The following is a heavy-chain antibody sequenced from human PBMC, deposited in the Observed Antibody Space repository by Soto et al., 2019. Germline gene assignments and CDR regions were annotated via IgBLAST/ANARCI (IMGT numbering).Heavy chain of an antibody. Sequence: QVQLVQSGAEVKKPGSSVKVSCKASGGTFSSYAISWVRQAPGQGLEWMGGIIPIFGTANYAQKFQGRVTSNADETTSTDSMEMSSLRAEDTVVYYCARDMSGEDDAFDIWGQGTMVTVSS. D-gene: IGHD3-3*01. CDR1: GGTFSSYA. CDR2: IIPIFGTA. V-gene: IGHV1-69*01. CDR3: ARDMSGEDDAFDI. J-gene: IGHJ3*02.